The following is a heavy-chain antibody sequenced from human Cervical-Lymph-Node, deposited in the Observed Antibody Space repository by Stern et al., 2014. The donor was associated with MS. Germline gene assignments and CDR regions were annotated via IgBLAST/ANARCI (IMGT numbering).Heavy chain of an antibody. J-gene: IGHJ6*02. CDR2: IIPIFGTT. CDR1: GGTFSNYA. D-gene: IGHD2-2*01. Sequence: VQLVESGAEVKKPGSSVKVSCKASGGTFSNYAISWVRQAPGQGLEWMGGIIPIFGTTNYTQKFQDRVTITADTSTGTAYMELRSLRSEDTAMYYCARERYRDIVVVPATVNYYYYGMDVWGQGTTVTVSS. CDR3: ARERYRDIVVVPATVNYYYYGMDV. V-gene: IGHV1-69*06.